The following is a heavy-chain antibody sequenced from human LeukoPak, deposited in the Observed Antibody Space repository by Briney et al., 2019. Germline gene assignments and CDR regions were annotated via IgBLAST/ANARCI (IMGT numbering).Heavy chain of an antibody. D-gene: IGHD2-21*01. CDR1: GFTFSDYY. CDR3: ARDRETYCGGDCYSGAFDI. V-gene: IGHV3-11*01. CDR2: ISSSGSTL. Sequence: PGGSLRLSCAASGFTFSDYYMSWIRQAPGKGLEWVSYISSSGSTLYYADSVKGRFTISRDNAKNSLYLQMNSLRAEDTAVYYCARDRETYCGGDCYSGAFDIWGQGTMVTVSS. J-gene: IGHJ3*02.